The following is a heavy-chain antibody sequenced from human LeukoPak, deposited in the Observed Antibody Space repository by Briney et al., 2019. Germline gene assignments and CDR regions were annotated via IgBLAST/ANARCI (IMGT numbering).Heavy chain of an antibody. V-gene: IGHV3-33*01. Sequence: GGSLRLSCAASGFTFSSHGMHWVRQAPGKGREWGAVIWYDGSNKFYADSVRGRFTISRDNSKNTLYVQMNSLRAEDTAVYYCARGRGSGWYDAFDIWGQGTMVTVSS. CDR1: GFTFSSHG. CDR2: IWYDGSNK. J-gene: IGHJ3*02. D-gene: IGHD6-19*01. CDR3: ARGRGSGWYDAFDI.